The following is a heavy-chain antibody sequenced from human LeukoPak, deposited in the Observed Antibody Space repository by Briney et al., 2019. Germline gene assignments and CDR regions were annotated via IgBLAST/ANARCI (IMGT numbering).Heavy chain of an antibody. Sequence: GGSLRLSCAASGFTFSSHAMSWVRQAPGKGLEWVSGISGSAGYTYYAVSVKGRFTIPRDNSRNTLFLQMNSLRVEDTAVYYCAKDRIDSGSYYYIDDWGQGTLVTVSS. D-gene: IGHD3-10*01. CDR1: GFTFSSHA. CDR2: ISGSAGYT. J-gene: IGHJ4*02. V-gene: IGHV3-23*01. CDR3: AKDRIDSGSYYYIDD.